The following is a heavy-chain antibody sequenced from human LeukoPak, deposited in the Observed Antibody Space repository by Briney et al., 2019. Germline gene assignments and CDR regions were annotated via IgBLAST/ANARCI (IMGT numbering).Heavy chain of an antibody. D-gene: IGHD1-26*01. CDR1: GGSISSGSYY. Sequence: SETLSLTCTVSGGSISSGSYYWSWIRQPAGKGLEWIGRIYTSGSTNYNPSLKSRVTISVDTSKNQFSLKLSSVTAADTAVYYCAGDRSGSYGDWFDPWGQGTLVTVSS. V-gene: IGHV4-61*02. CDR3: AGDRSGSYGDWFDP. J-gene: IGHJ5*02. CDR2: IYTSGST.